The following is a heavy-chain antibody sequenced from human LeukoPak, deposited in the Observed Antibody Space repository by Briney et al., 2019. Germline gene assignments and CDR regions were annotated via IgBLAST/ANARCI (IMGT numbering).Heavy chain of an antibody. J-gene: IGHJ4*02. Sequence: PGGSLRLSCSGSAFIFSNYWVTWVRQAPGKGLEWVAAVKQAGSDKNYMESAKGRFTVSRDNAKNSVYLQMNSLTADDTAVYYCASGSHLDYWGQGTLVTVFS. CDR2: VKQAGSDK. V-gene: IGHV3-7*01. CDR3: ASGSHLDY. CDR1: AFIFSNYW. D-gene: IGHD3-10*01.